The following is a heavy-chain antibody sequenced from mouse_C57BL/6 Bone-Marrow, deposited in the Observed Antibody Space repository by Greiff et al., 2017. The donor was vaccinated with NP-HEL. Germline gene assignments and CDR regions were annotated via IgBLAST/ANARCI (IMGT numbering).Heavy chain of an antibody. J-gene: IGHJ3*01. V-gene: IGHV1-76*01. CDR3: ATSFAY. CDR2: IYPGSGNT. Sequence: VQLQQSGAELVRPGASVKLSCKASGYTFTDYYINWVKQRPGQGLEWIARIYPGSGNTYYNEKFKGKATLTAEKASSTAYMQLSSLTSEDSAVYFCATSFAYWGQGTLVTVSA. CDR1: GYTFTDYY.